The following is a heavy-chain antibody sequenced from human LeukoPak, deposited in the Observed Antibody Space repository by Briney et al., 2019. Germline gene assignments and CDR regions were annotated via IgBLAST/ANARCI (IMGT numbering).Heavy chain of an antibody. D-gene: IGHD3-22*01. CDR2: ISSDGSNK. J-gene: IGHJ4*02. CDR3: AKDIFPTTEYYYDTSGPVDY. CDR1: GFTFSRYW. V-gene: IGHV3-30*18. Sequence: GGSLRLSCAASGFTFSRYWMHWIRQAPGKGLEWVALISSDGSNKYYADSVKGRFTISRDNSKNTLYLQMNSLRAEDTAVYYCAKDIFPTTEYYYDTSGPVDYWGQGTLVTVSS.